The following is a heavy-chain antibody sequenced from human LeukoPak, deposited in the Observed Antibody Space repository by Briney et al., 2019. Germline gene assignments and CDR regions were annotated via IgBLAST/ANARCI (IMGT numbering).Heavy chain of an antibody. CDR2: IYYSGST. CDR3: ARARYGDYDY. V-gene: IGHV4-31*03. J-gene: IGHJ4*02. CDR1: GVSISSGGYY. D-gene: IGHD4-17*01. Sequence: SQTLSLTCTVSGVSISSGGYYWSWIRQHPGKGLEWIGYIYYSGSTYYNPSLKSRVTISVDTSKNQFSLKLSSVTAADTAVYYCARARYGDYDYWGQGTLVTVSS.